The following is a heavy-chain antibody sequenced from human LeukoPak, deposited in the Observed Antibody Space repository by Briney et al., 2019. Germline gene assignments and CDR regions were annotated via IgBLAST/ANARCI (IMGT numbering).Heavy chain of an antibody. Sequence: GGSLRLSCAVSGITLSNYGMSWVRQAPGKGLEWVAGISGSGGRTNYADSVKGRFTISRDNPKNTLYLQMNSLRVEDTAVYFCAKRGVVIRVILVGFHKEAYYFDSWGQGALATVSS. CDR1: GITLSNYG. CDR2: ISGSGGRT. D-gene: IGHD3-22*01. V-gene: IGHV3-23*01. J-gene: IGHJ4*02. CDR3: AKRGVVIRVILVGFHKEAYYFDS.